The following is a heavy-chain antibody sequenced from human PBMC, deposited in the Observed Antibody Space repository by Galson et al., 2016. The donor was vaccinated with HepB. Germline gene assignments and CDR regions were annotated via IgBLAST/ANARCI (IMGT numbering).Heavy chain of an antibody. CDR2: IGWDDGK. V-gene: IGHV2-70*04. CDR1: GFSLRTTRMR. CDR3: ARVDYGDDY. J-gene: IGHJ4*02. D-gene: IGHD4-17*01. Sequence: PALVKPTQTLTLPCTFSGFSLRTTRMRGSWIRQTPGKALEWLARIGWDDGKLYSASLKTRLTISKDTSKNQVVLTMTNMDPADTATYYCARVDYGDDYWGQGVLVTVSS.